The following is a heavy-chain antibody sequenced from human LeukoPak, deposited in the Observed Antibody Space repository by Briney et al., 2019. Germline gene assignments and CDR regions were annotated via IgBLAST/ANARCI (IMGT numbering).Heavy chain of an antibody. Sequence: SLRLSCKASGYTFNSYEISWVRQAPGQGLEWVSWIYTYGGNTNYALNVKGGATMTTDTPTSTAYMELRSMRSDDTAVYYCAREVRSVAVVEDTPLTDYWGQGTLVTVSS. V-gene: IGHV1-18*01. CDR3: AREVRSVAVVEDTPLTDY. CDR1: GYTFNSYE. J-gene: IGHJ4*02. CDR2: IYTYGGNT. D-gene: IGHD2-15*01.